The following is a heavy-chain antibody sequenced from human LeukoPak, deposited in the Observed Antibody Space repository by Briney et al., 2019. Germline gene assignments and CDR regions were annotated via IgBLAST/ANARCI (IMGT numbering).Heavy chain of an antibody. V-gene: IGHV3-21*01. D-gene: IGHD6-13*01. CDR3: ARSGLTAEWGFNDVFDI. J-gene: IGHJ3*02. CDR1: GFTFSDHS. Sequence: PGGSLRLSCAASGFTFSDHSMNWIRQAPGKGLEWVSSISSGSSYKYYADSVESRFTISRDNAENSLYLQMNSLGAEDTAVYYCARSGLTAEWGFNDVFDIWGQGTMVTVSS. CDR2: ISSGSSYK.